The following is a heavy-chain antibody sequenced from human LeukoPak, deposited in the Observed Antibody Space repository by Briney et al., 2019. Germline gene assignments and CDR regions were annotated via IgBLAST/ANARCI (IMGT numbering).Heavy chain of an antibody. CDR1: GGSISSGGYY. CDR2: IYYSGST. Sequence: KPSETLSLTCTVSGGSISSGGYYWSWIRQHPGKGLEWIGYIYYSGSTYYNPSLKSRVTISVDTSKNQFSLKLSSVTAADTAVYYCARDSKQWLVDYWGQGTLVTVSS. J-gene: IGHJ4*02. CDR3: ARDSKQWLVDY. D-gene: IGHD6-19*01. V-gene: IGHV4-31*03.